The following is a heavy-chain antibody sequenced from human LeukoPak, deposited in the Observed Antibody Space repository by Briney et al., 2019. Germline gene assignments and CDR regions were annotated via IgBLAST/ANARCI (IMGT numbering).Heavy chain of an antibody. V-gene: IGHV3-30*19. J-gene: IGHJ4*02. CDR2: IWYDGSNK. Sequence: GGSLRLSCAASGFTFSSYGMHWVRQAPGKGLEWVAVIWYDGSNKYYADSVKGRFTISRDNSKNTLYLQMNSLRAEDTAVYYCARGNRWLSPYYFDYWGQGTLVTVSS. CDR3: ARGNRWLSPYYFDY. D-gene: IGHD5-18*01. CDR1: GFTFSSYG.